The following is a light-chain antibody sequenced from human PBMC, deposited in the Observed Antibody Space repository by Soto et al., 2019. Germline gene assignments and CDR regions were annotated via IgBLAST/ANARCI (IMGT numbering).Light chain of an antibody. J-gene: IGLJ1*01. CDR3: VAWDDSLKGHV. Sequence: QPVLTQPPSASGTPGQRVTISCSGGSSNMGTNTISWYQQVPGTAPKVLIYVNDQRPSGVPDRFSGYNSGTSASLAISGLQPEDEAEYYCVAWDDSLKGHVFGTGTKVTVL. CDR1: SSNMGTNT. V-gene: IGLV1-44*01. CDR2: VND.